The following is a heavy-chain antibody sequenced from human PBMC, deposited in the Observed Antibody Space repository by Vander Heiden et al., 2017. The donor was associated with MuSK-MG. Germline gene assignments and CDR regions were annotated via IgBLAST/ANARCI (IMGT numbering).Heavy chain of an antibody. V-gene: IGHV3-48*03. CDR3: ARDLFLGYSYGYGMDV. J-gene: IGHJ6*02. CDR1: GVTFRSYE. CDR2: ISSSGSTI. D-gene: IGHD5-18*01. Sequence: EVQLVESGGGLVQPGGSLILSCAASGVTFRSYEMNWVRQAPGKGLEWVSYISSSGSTIYYADSVKGRFTISRDNAKNSLYLQMNSLRAEDTAVYYCARDLFLGYSYGYGMDVWGQGTTVTVSS.